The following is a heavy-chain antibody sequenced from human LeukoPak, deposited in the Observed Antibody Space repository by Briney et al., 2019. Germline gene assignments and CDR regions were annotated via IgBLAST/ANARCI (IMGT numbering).Heavy chain of an antibody. CDR3: ARENPARYSYGYLPDRLDY. V-gene: IGHV1-18*01. D-gene: IGHD5-18*01. J-gene: IGHJ4*02. CDR2: TSAYNGNT. Sequence: ASVKVSCKASGYTFTSYGISWVRQAPGQGLEWMGWTSAYNGNTNYAQKLQGRVTMTTDTSTSTAYMELRSLRSDDTAVYYCARENPARYSYGYLPDRLDYWGQGTLVTVSS. CDR1: GYTFTSYG.